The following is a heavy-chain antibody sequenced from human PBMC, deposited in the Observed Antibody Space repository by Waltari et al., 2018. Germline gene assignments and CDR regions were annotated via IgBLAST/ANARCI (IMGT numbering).Heavy chain of an antibody. V-gene: IGHV4-61*09. CDR1: GGSISSGSYY. CDR3: ARGSSFLGY. J-gene: IGHJ4*02. D-gene: IGHD6-6*01. Sequence: QVQLQESGPGLVKPSQTLSLTCTVSGGSISSGSYYWSWIRQPAGKGLEWIGYIYTSGSTNYNPSLKSRVTISVDTSKNQFSLKLSSVTAADTAVYYCARGSSFLGYWGQGTLVTVSS. CDR2: IYTSGST.